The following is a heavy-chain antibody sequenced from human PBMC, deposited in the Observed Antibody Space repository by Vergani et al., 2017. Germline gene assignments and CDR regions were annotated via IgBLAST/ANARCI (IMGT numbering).Heavy chain of an antibody. CDR3: ARDKSKRAPAVMGTYYYYMDV. CDR1: GFTFSSYA. D-gene: IGHD3-16*01. V-gene: IGHV3-33*08. CDR2: IRYDGSNK. J-gene: IGHJ6*03. Sequence: QVQLVESGGGVVQPGRSLRLSCAASGFTFSSYAMHWVRQAPGKGLEWVAVIRYDGSNKYFADSVKGRFTISRDNSKNTLYLEMESLRVEDTAVYFCARDKSKRAPAVMGTYYYYMDVWGKGTKVTVSS.